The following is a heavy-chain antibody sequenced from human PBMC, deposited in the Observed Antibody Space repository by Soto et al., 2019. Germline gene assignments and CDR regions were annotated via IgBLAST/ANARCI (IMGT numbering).Heavy chain of an antibody. CDR1: GGSIGGYY. J-gene: IGHJ3*02. V-gene: IGHV4-59*01. Sequence: QVQLQESGPGLVKPSETLSLTCTVSGGSIGGYYWSWIRQSPGKGLEWIGNIYYSGSTLYNPSLKSRVTISLDTSKNQFSLKVTSVTPADTAVYFCARVGQRIAARRGFDIWGQGTMVTVSS. CDR2: IYYSGST. D-gene: IGHD6-6*01. CDR3: ARVGQRIAARRGFDI.